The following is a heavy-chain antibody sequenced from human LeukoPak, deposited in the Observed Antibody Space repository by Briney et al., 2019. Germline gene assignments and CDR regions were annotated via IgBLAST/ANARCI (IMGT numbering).Heavy chain of an antibody. V-gene: IGHV3-7*01. J-gene: IGHJ4*02. CDR3: AREHCSIASCYGATYD. D-gene: IGHD2-2*01. CDR2: ITQDGSEK. Sequence: GGSLRLSCAASGFTFSSYWMSWVRQAPGKELEWVANITQDGSEKNYVASVKGRFTISRDNAKNSLYLQMNSLRAEDTALYYCAREHCSIASCYGATYDWGQGTLVTVSS. CDR1: GFTFSSYW.